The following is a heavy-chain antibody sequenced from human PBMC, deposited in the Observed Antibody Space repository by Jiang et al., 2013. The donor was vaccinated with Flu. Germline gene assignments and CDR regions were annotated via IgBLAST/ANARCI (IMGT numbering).Heavy chain of an antibody. CDR2: VIVSFGQL. J-gene: IGHJ3*02. V-gene: IGHV1-69*06. Sequence: QLVESGAAVKKPGSSVKVSCKASGGTFSNYAISWVRQAPGQGLEWMGGVIVSFGQLKYAQNFQGRVTITADKSTSTAYMELSSLRSEDTAVYYCARDRQWELLGDAFDIWGQGTMVNVSS. CDR1: GGTFSNYA. D-gene: IGHD1-26*01. CDR3: ARDRQWELLGDAFDI.